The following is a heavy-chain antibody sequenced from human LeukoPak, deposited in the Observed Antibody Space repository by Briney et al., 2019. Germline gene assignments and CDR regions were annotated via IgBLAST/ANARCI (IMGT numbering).Heavy chain of an antibody. V-gene: IGHV4-59*01. CDR2: IYYSGST. CDR1: GGSISSYY. CDR3: ARGGRNKNISPFDY. D-gene: IGHD1/OR15-1a*01. J-gene: IGHJ4*02. Sequence: SETLSLTCTVSGGSISSYYWSWIRQPPGKGLEWIGYIYYSGSTNYNPSLKSRVTISVDTSKNQFSLNLSSVTAADTAVYYCARGGRNKNISPFDYWGQGTLVTVSS.